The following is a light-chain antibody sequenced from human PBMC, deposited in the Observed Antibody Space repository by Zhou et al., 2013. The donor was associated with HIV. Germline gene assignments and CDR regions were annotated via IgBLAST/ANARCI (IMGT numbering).Light chain of an antibody. V-gene: IGKV3D-15*01. Sequence: EVEMTQSPGTLSGSPGERATLSCRASQDIGNNLAWYRQKPGQPPSLLMYAASTRASGIPLRFSGSGSGTEFTLTISSLQSEDVASYYCQQYDTWPSFGQGTKLQIK. CDR1: QDIGNN. CDR2: AAS. J-gene: IGKJ2*01. CDR3: QQYDTWPS.